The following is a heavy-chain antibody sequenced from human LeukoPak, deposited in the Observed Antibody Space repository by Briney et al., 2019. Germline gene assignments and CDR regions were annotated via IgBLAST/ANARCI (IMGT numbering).Heavy chain of an antibody. V-gene: IGHV3-43*01. CDR3: AKDMAGGGDFYGMDV. D-gene: IGHD2-21*01. CDR2: ISWDGGST. J-gene: IGHJ6*02. Sequence: GGSLRLSCAASGFTFDDYTMHWVRQAPGEGLEWVSLISWDGGSTYYADSVKGRFTISRDNSKNSLYLQMNSLRTEDTALYYCAKDMAGGGDFYGMDVWGQGTTVTVSS. CDR1: GFTFDDYT.